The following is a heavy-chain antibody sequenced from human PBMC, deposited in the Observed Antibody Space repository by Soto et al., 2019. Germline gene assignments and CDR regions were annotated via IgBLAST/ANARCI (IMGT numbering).Heavy chain of an antibody. J-gene: IGHJ5*02. CDR1: GYTFTSYY. Sequence: QVQLVQSGAEVKKPGASVKVSCKASGYTFTSYYISWVRQAPGQGLEWMGWISAYNGNTNYPQKPEGRVTMTPATSTSTAYMELRSQRSDDTAVYNCARDSPPIASWGQGTLVTVSS. D-gene: IGHD3-3*02. V-gene: IGHV1-18*01. CDR2: ISAYNGNT. CDR3: ARDSPPIAS.